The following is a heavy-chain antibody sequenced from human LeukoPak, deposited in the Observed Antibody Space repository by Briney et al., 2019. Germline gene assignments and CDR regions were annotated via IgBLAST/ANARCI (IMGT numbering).Heavy chain of an antibody. CDR3: AGYGDYGKRGVDY. J-gene: IGHJ4*02. CDR2: IYYSGST. V-gene: IGHV4-39*07. Sequence: PSETLSLTCTVSGGSISSSSYYWGWIRQPPGKGLEWIGSIYYSGSTYYNPSLKSRVTISVDTSKNQFSLKLSSVTAADTAVYYCAGYGDYGKRGVDYWGQGTLVTVSS. CDR1: GGSISSSSYY. D-gene: IGHD4-17*01.